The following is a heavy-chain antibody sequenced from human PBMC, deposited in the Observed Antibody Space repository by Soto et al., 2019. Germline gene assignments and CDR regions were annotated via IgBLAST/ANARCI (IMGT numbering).Heavy chain of an antibody. J-gene: IGHJ4*02. D-gene: IGHD3-9*01. CDR2: ISGSGGNT. CDR1: GFTFSSYA. Sequence: PGGSLSLSCAASGFTFSSYAMNWVRQVPGRGLEWVSAISGSGGNTYYADSVKGWFTVSRDNSKKTLCLQMNSLRAEDTAVYYCAKDLDYDILTGPYYFDHWGQGTLVTSPQ. CDR3: AKDLDYDILTGPYYFDH. V-gene: IGHV3-23*01.